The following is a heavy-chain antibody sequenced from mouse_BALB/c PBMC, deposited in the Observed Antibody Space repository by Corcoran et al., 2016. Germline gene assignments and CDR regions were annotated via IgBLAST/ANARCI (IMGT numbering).Heavy chain of an antibody. V-gene: IGHV1S135*01. Sequence: EIQLQQSGPELMKPGTSVEISCQASGYSFTSYYIHWVKQSHGKSLDWIGYIDPFNGGTTYNQKFKGKATLTVDKSSSTAYMHLSSLTSEDSAVYFCARIYGYGYWYFDVWGAGTTVTVSS. CDR1: GYSFTSYY. CDR3: ARIYGYGYWYFDV. CDR2: IDPFNGGT. J-gene: IGHJ1*01. D-gene: IGHD1-2*01.